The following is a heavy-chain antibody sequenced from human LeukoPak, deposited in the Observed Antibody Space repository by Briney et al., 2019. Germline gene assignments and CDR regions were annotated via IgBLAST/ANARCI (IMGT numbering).Heavy chain of an antibody. D-gene: IGHD3-22*01. J-gene: IGHJ4*02. CDR3: ARQRRYYYDNSDNYLGYFDD. CDR1: GDSMTNSY. V-gene: IGHV4-59*01. CDR2: IFYSGIS. Sequence: PSETLSLTCTISGDSMTNSYWNWIRQPPGKGLEWIGYIFYSGISDYNPSLKSRVTLSVATSKNQFSLTLTSVTAADTAVYYCARQRRYYYDNSDNYLGYFDDWGQGTLVTVSS.